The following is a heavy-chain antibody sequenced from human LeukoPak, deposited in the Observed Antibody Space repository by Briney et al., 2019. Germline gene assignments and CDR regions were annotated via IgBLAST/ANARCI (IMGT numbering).Heavy chain of an antibody. Sequence: EASVKVSCKASGYTFTGYYMHWVRQAPGQGLEWMGRINPNSGGTNYAQKFQGRVTMTRHTSISTAYMELSRLRSDDTAVYYCASFSNYGSGSYYTHDYWGQGNLVTVSS. CDR2: INPNSGGT. CDR1: GYTFTGYY. CDR3: ASFSNYGSGSYYTHDY. V-gene: IGHV1-2*06. J-gene: IGHJ4*02. D-gene: IGHD3-10*01.